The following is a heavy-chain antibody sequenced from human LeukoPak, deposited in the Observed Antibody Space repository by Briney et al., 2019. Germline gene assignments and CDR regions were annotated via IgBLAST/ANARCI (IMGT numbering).Heavy chain of an antibody. CDR2: VYYSGTT. V-gene: IGHV4-59*01. CDR1: GASISSYY. Sequence: SVPLPLTCNVPGASISSYYWSWIRQPPGRGQQNIGHVYYSGTTDYNPSLKSRVTMSVDTSKNQCSLRLNSVTAADTAVYYCARWYCSTTTCYYLDHWGQGTLVTVSS. CDR3: ARWYCSTTTCYYLDH. D-gene: IGHD2-2*01. J-gene: IGHJ4*02.